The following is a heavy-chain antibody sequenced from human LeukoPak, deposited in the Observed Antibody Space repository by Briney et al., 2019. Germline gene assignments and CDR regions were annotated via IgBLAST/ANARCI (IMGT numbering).Heavy chain of an antibody. D-gene: IGHD3-22*01. V-gene: IGHV3-30-3*01. CDR1: GFTFSSYA. CDR2: ISYDGSNK. J-gene: IGHJ4*02. CDR3: AREEDYDSSGYSVNYFDY. Sequence: GGSLRLSCAASGFTFSSYAMHWVRQAPGKGLERVAVISYDGSNKYYADSAKGRFTISRDNSKNTLYLQMNSLRAEDTAVYYCAREEDYDSSGYSVNYFDYWGQGTLVTVSS.